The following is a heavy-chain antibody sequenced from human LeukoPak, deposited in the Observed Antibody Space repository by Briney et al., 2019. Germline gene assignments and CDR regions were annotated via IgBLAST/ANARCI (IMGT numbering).Heavy chain of an antibody. V-gene: IGHV3-30-3*01. J-gene: IGHJ4*02. CDR2: IPSDVYDGTTE. CDR3: AREDDWNYEDY. D-gene: IGHD1-7*01. Sequence: PGRSLRLSCSASGFTFSDYAMDWVRQAPGKGLECVAVIPSDVYDGTTEYYADSVKGRFTISRDNSKNTLYLQMNSLRAEDTAIYFCAREDDWNYEDYWGQGTLVTVSS. CDR1: GFTFSDYA.